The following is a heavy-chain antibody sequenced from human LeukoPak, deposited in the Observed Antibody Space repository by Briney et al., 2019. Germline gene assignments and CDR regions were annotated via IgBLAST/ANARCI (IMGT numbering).Heavy chain of an antibody. CDR2: ISYDGSNK. CDR1: GFTFSSYG. Sequence: GGSLRLSCAASGFTFSSYGMHWVRQAPGKGLEWVAVISYDGSNKYYADSVKGRFTISRDNSKNTLYLQMNSLRAEDTAVYYCAKDRDGYGDYWGQGTLVTVSS. CDR3: AKDRDGYGDY. D-gene: IGHD5-24*01. V-gene: IGHV3-30*18. J-gene: IGHJ4*02.